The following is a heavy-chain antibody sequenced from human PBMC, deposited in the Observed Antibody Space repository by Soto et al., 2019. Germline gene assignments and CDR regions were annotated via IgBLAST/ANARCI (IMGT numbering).Heavy chain of an antibody. Sequence: ASVKVSCKASGYTFTSYVISWVRQAPGQGLEWMGWISAYNGNTNYPQKLQGRVTMTTDTSTSTAYMELRSLRSDDTAVYYCARATSESSSGWLYYFDYWGQGTLVTVSS. CDR2: ISAYNGNT. V-gene: IGHV1-18*01. CDR1: GYTFTSYV. D-gene: IGHD6-19*01. CDR3: ARATSESSSGWLYYFDY. J-gene: IGHJ4*02.